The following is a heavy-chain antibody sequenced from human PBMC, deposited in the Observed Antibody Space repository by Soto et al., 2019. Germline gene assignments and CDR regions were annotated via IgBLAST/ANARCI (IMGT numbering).Heavy chain of an antibody. V-gene: IGHV4-39*01. CDR3: ARHYCTGGPCYFDY. D-gene: IGHD2-8*02. J-gene: IGHJ4*02. CDR2: IDYSGDT. Sequence: QLQLQESGPRLVKPSETLSLTCSVSGGSISSKGFYCGWIRQAPGKGLEWLGSIDYSGDTYYNPSFKRRVTISVGTSKNEFSLKLSSVTAADTAVYYCARHYCTGGPCYFDYWGQGTLVTVTS. CDR1: GGSISSKGFY.